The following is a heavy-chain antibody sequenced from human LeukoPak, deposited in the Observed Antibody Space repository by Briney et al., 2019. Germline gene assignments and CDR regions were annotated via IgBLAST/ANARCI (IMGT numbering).Heavy chain of an antibody. CDR3: ARARYYDSSGYYGPTDY. D-gene: IGHD3-22*01. CDR2: INPNSGGT. V-gene: IGHV1-2*02. Sequence: ASVKVSCKASGYTFTSYYMHWVRQAPGQGLEWMGWINPNSGGTNYAQKFQGRVTMTRDTSISTAYMELSRLRSDDTAVYYCARARYYDSSGYYGPTDYWGQGTLVTVSS. CDR1: GYTFTSYY. J-gene: IGHJ4*02.